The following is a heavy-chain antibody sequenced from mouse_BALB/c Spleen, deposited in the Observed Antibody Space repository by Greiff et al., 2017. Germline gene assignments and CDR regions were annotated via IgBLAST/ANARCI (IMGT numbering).Heavy chain of an antibody. J-gene: IGHJ4*01. CDR3: NAPNYYGSSPYAMDY. CDR2: IDPENGDT. Sequence: VHVKQSGAELVRSGASVKLSCTASGFNIKDYYMHWVKQRPEQGLEWIGWIDPENGDTEYAPKFQGKATMTADTSSNTAYLQLSSLTSEDTAVYYCNAPNYYGSSPYAMDYWGQGTSVTVSS. V-gene: IGHV14-4*02. CDR1: GFNIKDYY. D-gene: IGHD1-1*01.